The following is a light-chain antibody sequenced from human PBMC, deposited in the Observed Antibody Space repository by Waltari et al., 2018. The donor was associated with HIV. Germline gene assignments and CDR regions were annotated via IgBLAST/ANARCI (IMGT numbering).Light chain of an antibody. CDR1: SGRIASNY. Sequence: NFMLTQPHSVSESPGKTVTISCTRSSGRIASNYVQWYQQRPGSAPTTVIYEDNQRRAGVPDRFSGAIDSSSNSASLTIAGLKTEDETDYYCQSYDSSNRVFGGGTKLTVL. CDR3: QSYDSSNRV. CDR2: EDN. V-gene: IGLV6-57*04. J-gene: IGLJ3*02.